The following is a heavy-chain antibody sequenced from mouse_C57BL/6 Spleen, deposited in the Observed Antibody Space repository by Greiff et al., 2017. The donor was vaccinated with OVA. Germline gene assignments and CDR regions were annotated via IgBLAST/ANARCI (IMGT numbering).Heavy chain of an antibody. D-gene: IGHD2-1*01. CDR2: ISYDGSN. CDR3: ATPFYYGNFLFAY. Sequence: EVKLMESGPGLVKPSQSLSLTCSVTGYSITSGYYWNWIRQFPGNKLEWMGYISYDGSNNYNPSLKNRISITRDTSKNQFFLKLNSVTTEDTATYYCATPFYYGNFLFAYWGQGTLVTVSA. CDR1: GYSITSGYY. V-gene: IGHV3-6*01. J-gene: IGHJ3*01.